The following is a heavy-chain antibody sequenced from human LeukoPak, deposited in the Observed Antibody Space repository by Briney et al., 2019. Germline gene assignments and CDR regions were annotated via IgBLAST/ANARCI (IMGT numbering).Heavy chain of an antibody. CDR3: ARGPTYGSAEPIDY. V-gene: IGHV4-4*07. Sequence: SETLSLTCTVSGGSISGYYWSWIRQPAGKGLEWIGRIYNIGNINYNPSLKSRVTMSVDTSKNQFSLKLSSVTAADTAVYYCARGPTYGSAEPIDYWGQGTLVTASS. D-gene: IGHD3-10*01. J-gene: IGHJ4*02. CDR2: IYNIGNI. CDR1: GGSISGYY.